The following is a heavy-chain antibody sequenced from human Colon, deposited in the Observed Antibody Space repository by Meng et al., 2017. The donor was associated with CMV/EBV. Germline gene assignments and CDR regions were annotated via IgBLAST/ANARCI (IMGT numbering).Heavy chain of an antibody. J-gene: IGHJ4*02. D-gene: IGHD6-6*01. V-gene: IGHV3-21*01. Sequence: GESLKISCAASGFTFSSYAMNWVRQAPGKGLEWVASISTGSSYIYYADSLKGRFTISRDNAKDSLYLQIDSLRAEDTGVYYCAREVVPGRRMDVWGQGTLVTVSS. CDR2: ISTGSSYI. CDR1: GFTFSSYA. CDR3: AREVVPGRRMDV.